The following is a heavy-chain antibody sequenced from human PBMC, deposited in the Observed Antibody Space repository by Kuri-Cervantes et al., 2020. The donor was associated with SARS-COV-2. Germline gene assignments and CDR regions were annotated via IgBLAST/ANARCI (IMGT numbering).Heavy chain of an antibody. CDR2: ISYDGSNK. Sequence: GESLKISCAASGFTFSSYAMHWVRQAPGKGLEWVAVISYDGSNKYYADSVKGRFTISRDNSKNTLYLQMNSLRAEDTAVYYCAKGRDCSSTSCYPGSYWGQGTLVTVSS. D-gene: IGHD2-2*01. J-gene: IGHJ4*02. CDR3: AKGRDCSSTSCYPGSY. V-gene: IGHV3-30-3*01. CDR1: GFTFSSYA.